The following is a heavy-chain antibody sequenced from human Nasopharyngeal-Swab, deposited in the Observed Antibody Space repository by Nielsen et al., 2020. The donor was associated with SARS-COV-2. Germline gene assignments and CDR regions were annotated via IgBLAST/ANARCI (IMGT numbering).Heavy chain of an antibody. J-gene: IGHJ4*02. D-gene: IGHD4-17*01. Sequence: GGSLRLSCAASGFTFSDHSMIWVRQAPGQGLEWVSYISGSGSTLYYADSVKGRITFSRDNAKSSVYLQMSSLRDEDTAVYYCTRGDGALTYFDYWGQGTLVSVSS. CDR2: ISGSGSTL. V-gene: IGHV3-48*02. CDR1: GFTFSDHS. CDR3: TRGDGALTYFDY.